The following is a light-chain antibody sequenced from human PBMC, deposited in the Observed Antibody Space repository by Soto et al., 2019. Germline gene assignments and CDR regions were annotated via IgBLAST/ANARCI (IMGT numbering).Light chain of an antibody. CDR3: QQCYIGCT. CDR1: QRIGRF. J-gene: IGKJ1*01. CDR2: DAS. V-gene: IGKV1-5*01. Sequence: DIQMTQSPSTLSASVGDRVTITCRASQRIGRFLAWYQHQPGKAPKLLIYDASTLESGVPSRFSGTGSGTEFHFSITRLHPEDFGSYYCQQCYIGCTFGQGTKVDFK.